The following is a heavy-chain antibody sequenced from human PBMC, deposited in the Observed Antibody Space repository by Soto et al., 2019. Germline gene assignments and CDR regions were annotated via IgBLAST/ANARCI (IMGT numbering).Heavy chain of an antibody. D-gene: IGHD3-22*01. CDR1: GFTFDDYT. V-gene: IGHV3-43*01. J-gene: IGHJ3*02. Sequence: GGSLRLSCAASGFTFDDYTMHWVRQAPGKGLEWVSLISWDGGSTYYADSVKGRFTISRDNSKNSLYLQMNSLRTEDTALYYCAKDSTGPLTYYYDSSGYSVAAFDIWGQGTMVNVAS. CDR2: ISWDGGST. CDR3: AKDSTGPLTYYYDSSGYSVAAFDI.